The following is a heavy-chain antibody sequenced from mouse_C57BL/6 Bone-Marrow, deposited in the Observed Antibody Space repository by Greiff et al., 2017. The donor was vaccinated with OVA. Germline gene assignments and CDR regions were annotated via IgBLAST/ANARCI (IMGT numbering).Heavy chain of an antibody. CDR2: IYPRDGST. Sequence: QVQLKQSGPELVKPGASVKLSCKASGYTFTSYDINWVKQRPGQGLEWIGWIYPRDGSTKYNEKFKGKATLTVDTSSSTAYMELHSLTSEDSAVYFCARSITTVVPDWYFDVWGTGTTVTVSS. D-gene: IGHD1-1*01. V-gene: IGHV1-85*01. CDR1: GYTFTSYD. J-gene: IGHJ1*03. CDR3: ARSITTVVPDWYFDV.